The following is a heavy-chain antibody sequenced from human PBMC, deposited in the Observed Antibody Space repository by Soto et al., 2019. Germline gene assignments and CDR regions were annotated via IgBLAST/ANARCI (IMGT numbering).Heavy chain of an antibody. Sequence: QVQLVQSGAEVKKPGASVKVSCKTSGYTFNSYYMHWVRQAPGQGLEWMAIMNPSGSDINYAQKFQGRVTMTRDTSTSTVYMELSSLRSEDSAVYYCARGVIAARFLLGYWGQGTLVTVSS. CDR3: ARGVIAARFLLGY. J-gene: IGHJ4*02. CDR2: MNPSGSDI. D-gene: IGHD6-6*01. CDR1: GYTFNSYY. V-gene: IGHV1-46*02.